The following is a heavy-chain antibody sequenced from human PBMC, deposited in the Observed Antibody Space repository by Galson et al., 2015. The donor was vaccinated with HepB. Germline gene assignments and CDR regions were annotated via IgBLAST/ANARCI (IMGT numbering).Heavy chain of an antibody. CDR3: ASAKNVTYYDILTGANDAFDI. V-gene: IGHV1-69*04. Sequence: SVKVSCKASGGTFSSYAISWVRQAPGQGLEWMGRIIPILGIANYAQKFQGRVTITADKSTSTAYMELSSLRSEDTAVYYCASAKNVTYYDILTGANDAFDIWGQGTMVTVSS. CDR2: IIPILGIA. J-gene: IGHJ3*02. D-gene: IGHD3-9*01. CDR1: GGTFSSYA.